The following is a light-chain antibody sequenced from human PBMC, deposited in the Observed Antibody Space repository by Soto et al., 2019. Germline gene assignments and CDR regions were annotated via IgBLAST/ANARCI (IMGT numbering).Light chain of an antibody. Sequence: QSVLTQSPSASETPGQRVTISCSGSSSNIGSNYVYWYRQLPGTAPKLLIYSDTQRPSGVPDRFSGSKSGTSASLAISGLRSEDEADYYCSAWDGSLSGRVFGGGTKLTVL. V-gene: IGLV1-47*02. CDR2: SDT. CDR3: SAWDGSLSGRV. J-gene: IGLJ2*01. CDR1: SSNIGSNY.